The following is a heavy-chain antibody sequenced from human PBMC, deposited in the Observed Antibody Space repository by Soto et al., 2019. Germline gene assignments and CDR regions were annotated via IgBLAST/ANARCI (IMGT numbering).Heavy chain of an antibody. CDR3: ATYTDFATYYFDY. J-gene: IGHJ4*02. CDR1: GVSITTNGYS. Sequence: PSETLSLTCAVSGVSITTNGYSWSWIRQPPGKGLEWIGYIYPSGTIFYNPSLNSRVTISADTSNNQFSLKLTSVTAADTAVYFCATYTDFATYYFDYWGRGTLVTVSS. V-gene: IGHV4-30-2*01. CDR2: IYPSGTI. D-gene: IGHD3-16*01.